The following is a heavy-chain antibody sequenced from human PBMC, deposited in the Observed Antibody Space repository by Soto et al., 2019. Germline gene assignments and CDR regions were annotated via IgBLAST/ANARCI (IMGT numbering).Heavy chain of an antibody. J-gene: IGHJ4*02. CDR3: ARGGYSSSSMGY. Sequence: SETLSLTCTVSGGSISSSSYYWGWIRQPPGKGLEWIGSIYYNGSTYYNPSLKSRSTISVDTSNNQFSLKLSSVTAADTAVYYCARGGYSSSSMGYWGQGTLVTVSS. CDR2: IYYNGST. V-gene: IGHV4-39*02. D-gene: IGHD6-6*01. CDR1: GGSISSSSYY.